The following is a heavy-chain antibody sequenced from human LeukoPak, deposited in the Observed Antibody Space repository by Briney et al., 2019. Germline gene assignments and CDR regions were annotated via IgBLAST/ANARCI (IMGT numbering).Heavy chain of an antibody. D-gene: IGHD6-6*01. CDR1: GGSISNGNW. CDR2: IHRSGST. V-gene: IGHV4-4*02. CDR3: ARDLGAARPLDY. Sequence: SGTLSLTCGVSGGSISNGNWWSWVRQPPGKGLEWIGEIHRSGSTNCNPSLKSRVTISVDKSKNQFSLMLTSVTAADTAVYYCARDLGAARPLDYWGQGTLVTVSS. J-gene: IGHJ4*02.